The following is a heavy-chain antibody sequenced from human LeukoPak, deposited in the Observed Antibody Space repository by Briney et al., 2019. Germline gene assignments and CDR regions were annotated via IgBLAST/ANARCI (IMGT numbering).Heavy chain of an antibody. CDR1: GFTFSNYL. CDR3: ARGLNTSPGVDY. V-gene: IGHV3-7*01. J-gene: IGHJ4*02. CDR2: IKEDGSEK. Sequence: PGGSLRLSCSASGFTFSNYLMSWVRQAPGKGLEWVANIKEDGSEKDYADSVKGRFTISRDNAKNSVFLQMNSLRDEDTAVYYCARGLNTSPGVDYWGQGTLVTVSS. D-gene: IGHD1/OR15-1a*01.